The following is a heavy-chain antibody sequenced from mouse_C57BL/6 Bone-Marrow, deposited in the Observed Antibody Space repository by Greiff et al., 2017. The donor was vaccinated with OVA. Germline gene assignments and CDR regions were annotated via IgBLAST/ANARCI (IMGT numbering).Heavy chain of an antibody. Sequence: EVMLVESGGDLVKPGGSLKLSCAASGFTFSSYGMSWVRQTPDKRLEWVATISSGGSYTSYPDSVKGRFTISRDNAKNTLYLQMGSLKSEDTAMYYCARHGDYGSFFDYWGQGTTLTVSS. J-gene: IGHJ2*01. CDR1: GFTFSSYG. CDR2: ISSGGSYT. CDR3: ARHGDYGSFFDY. D-gene: IGHD1-1*01. V-gene: IGHV5-6*01.